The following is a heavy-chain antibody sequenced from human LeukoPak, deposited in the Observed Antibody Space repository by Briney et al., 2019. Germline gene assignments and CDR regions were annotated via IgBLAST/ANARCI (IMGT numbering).Heavy chain of an antibody. CDR1: GGSISSGDYY. D-gene: IGHD3-10*01. J-gene: IGHJ3*02. Sequence: PSQTLSLTCTVSGGSISSGDYYWSWIRQPPGKGLEWIGYIYYSGSTYYNPSLKSRVTISVDTSKNQFSLKLSSVTAADTAAYYCARSHPYGSGRDDAFDIWGQGTMVTVSS. CDR2: IYYSGST. V-gene: IGHV4-30-4*01. CDR3: ARSHPYGSGRDDAFDI.